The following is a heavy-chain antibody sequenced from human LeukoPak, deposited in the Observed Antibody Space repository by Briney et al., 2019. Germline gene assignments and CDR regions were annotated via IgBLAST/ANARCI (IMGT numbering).Heavy chain of an antibody. V-gene: IGHV4-59*01. CDR1: GDSISTYF. CDR2: IYNSGST. Sequence: KSSETLSLTCTVSGDSISTYFWSWIRQSPGKGLQWIGYIYNSGSTNYNPSLKSRVTISVDTSKNQFSLKLSSVTAADTAVYYCARDKVAYYGSGRKWFDPWGQGTLVTVSS. D-gene: IGHD3-10*01. CDR3: ARDKVAYYGSGRKWFDP. J-gene: IGHJ5*02.